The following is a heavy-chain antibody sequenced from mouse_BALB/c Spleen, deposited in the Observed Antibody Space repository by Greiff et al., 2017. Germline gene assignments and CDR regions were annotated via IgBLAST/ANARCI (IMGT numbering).Heavy chain of an antibody. Sequence: QVQLQQPGAELVRPGASVKLSCKASGYSFTSYWMNWVKQRPGQGLEWICMIHPSDSETRLNQKFKDKATLTVDKSSSTAYMQLSSPTSEDSAVYYCARGGDGYLYAMDYWGQGTSVTVSS. J-gene: IGHJ4*01. V-gene: IGHV1-61*01. D-gene: IGHD2-3*01. CDR1: GYSFTSYW. CDR3: ARGGDGYLYAMDY. CDR2: IHPSDSET.